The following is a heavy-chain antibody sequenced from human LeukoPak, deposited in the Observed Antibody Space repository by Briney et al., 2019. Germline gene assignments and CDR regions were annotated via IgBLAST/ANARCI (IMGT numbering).Heavy chain of an antibody. Sequence: SETLSLTCSVSGGSINNYYWSWIRQPPGKGLECIGYIYYSGSTNYNPSLKSRVTMSVDTSKNQLPLNLSSVTAADTAVYYCARHRRGSGWYLDYWGQGTLVTVSS. D-gene: IGHD6-19*01. CDR3: ARHRRGSGWYLDY. CDR1: GGSINNYY. CDR2: IYYSGST. J-gene: IGHJ4*02. V-gene: IGHV4-59*08.